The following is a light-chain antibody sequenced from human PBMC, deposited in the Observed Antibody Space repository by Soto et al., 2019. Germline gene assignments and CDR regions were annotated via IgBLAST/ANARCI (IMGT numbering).Light chain of an antibody. CDR2: EAF. CDR3: CSHADGDTYV. J-gene: IGLJ1*01. CDR1: SSDVGSDNV. V-gene: IGLV2-23*01. Sequence: QSVLTQPASVSGSPGQSITISCTGTSSDVGSDNVVSWYQQYPGKAPQLMIYEAFNRPSEVSSRFSGSKSGNTASLTISGLQAEDEAEYHCCSHADGDTYVFGTGTKVTVL.